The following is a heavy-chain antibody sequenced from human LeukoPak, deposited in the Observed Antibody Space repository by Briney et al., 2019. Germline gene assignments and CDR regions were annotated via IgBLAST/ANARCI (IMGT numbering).Heavy chain of an antibody. J-gene: IGHJ4*02. D-gene: IGHD3-10*01. V-gene: IGHV1-18*01. CDR1: GYTFTSYG. Sequence: ASVKVSCKASGYTFTSYGISWVRQAPGQGLEGMGWISAYNGNTNYAQKLQGRVTMTTDTSTSTAYMELRSLRSDDTAVYYCARDRATMVRGVIQTPPGTWGDYWGQGTLVTVSS. CDR3: ARDRATMVRGVIQTPPGTWGDY. CDR2: ISAYNGNT.